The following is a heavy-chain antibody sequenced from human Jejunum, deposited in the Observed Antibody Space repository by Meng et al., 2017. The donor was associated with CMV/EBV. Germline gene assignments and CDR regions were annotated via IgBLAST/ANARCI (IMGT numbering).Heavy chain of an antibody. V-gene: IGHV1-46*01. CDR3: ARELPHTYYFAS. CDR2: IKSDGESN. CDR1: EYIVTAYH. J-gene: IGHJ4*02. D-gene: IGHD1-26*01. Sequence: SCKASEYIVTAYHMHWVRQAPGQGLEWMGIIKSDGESNIYAQKFEDRVTMTRDMSASTVYMDLTSLRSEDTAVYYCARELPHTYYFASWGQGTLVTVSS.